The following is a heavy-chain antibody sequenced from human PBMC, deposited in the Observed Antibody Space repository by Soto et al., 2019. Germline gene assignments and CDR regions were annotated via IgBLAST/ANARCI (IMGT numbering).Heavy chain of an antibody. CDR3: ARLWGGSVDY. V-gene: IGHV4-59*08. CDR2: IYYSGST. D-gene: IGHD3-16*01. Sequence: QVQLQESGPGLVKPSETLSLTCTVSGGSISSYYWSWIRQPPGKGLEWIGYIYYSGSTNYNPSLKRRGTISVDTSKNQFSLKLSSVTAADTAVYYCARLWGGSVDYWGQGTLVTVSS. J-gene: IGHJ4*02. CDR1: GGSISSYY.